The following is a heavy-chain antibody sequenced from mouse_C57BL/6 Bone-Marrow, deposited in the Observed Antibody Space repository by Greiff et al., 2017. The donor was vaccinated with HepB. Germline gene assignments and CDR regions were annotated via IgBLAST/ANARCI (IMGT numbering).Heavy chain of an antibody. D-gene: IGHD1-1*01. CDR3: ARRRHYDGSSSYYFDY. CDR2: ISSGGSYT. J-gene: IGHJ2*01. Sequence: EVQVVESGGDLVKPGGSLKLSCAASGFTFSSYGMSWVRQTPDKRLVWVATISSGGSYTYYPDSVKGRFTISRDNAKNTLYLQMSSLKSEDTAMYYCARRRHYDGSSSYYFDYWGQGTTLTVSS. CDR1: GFTFSSYG. V-gene: IGHV5-6*01.